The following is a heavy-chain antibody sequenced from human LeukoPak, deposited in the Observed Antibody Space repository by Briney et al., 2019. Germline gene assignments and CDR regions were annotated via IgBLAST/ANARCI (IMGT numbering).Heavy chain of an antibody. V-gene: IGHV3-11*04. Sequence: GGSRRLSCAASGFTFSDYYMSWIRQAPGKGLEWVSYISSSGSTKYYADSVKGRFTISRDNTKNSLYLQMNSLRAEDTAVYYCARVGRFLSRFGPWGQGTLVTVSS. CDR1: GFTFSDYY. J-gene: IGHJ5*02. CDR2: ISSSGSTK. D-gene: IGHD3-3*01. CDR3: ARVGRFLSRFGP.